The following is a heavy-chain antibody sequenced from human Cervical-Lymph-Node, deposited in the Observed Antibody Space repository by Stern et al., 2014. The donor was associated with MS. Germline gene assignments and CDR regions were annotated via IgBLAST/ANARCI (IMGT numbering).Heavy chain of an antibody. Sequence: VQLVESGAEVKKPGSSVKVSCKASGGTFSDYAISWVRQAPRQGLEWMGGMIPVFGTANYAQKFQGRVTLIADESTSTAYMELSSLRSEDTAVYYCARDSDLGNGGYGMDVWGQGTTITVSS. V-gene: IGHV1-69*01. J-gene: IGHJ6*02. CDR2: MIPVFGTA. CDR1: GGTFSDYA. D-gene: IGHD5-12*01. CDR3: ARDSDLGNGGYGMDV.